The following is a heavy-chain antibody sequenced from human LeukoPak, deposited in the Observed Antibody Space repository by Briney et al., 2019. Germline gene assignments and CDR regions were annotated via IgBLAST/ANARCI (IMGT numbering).Heavy chain of an antibody. CDR3: ARDREGFDP. Sequence: GGSLRLSCAASGFTFSSSAMSWVRQVPGKGLEWVSSISSSSSYIYYADSVKGRFTISRDNAKNSLYLQMNSLRAEDTAVYYCARDREGFDPWGQGTLVTVSS. V-gene: IGHV3-21*01. CDR2: ISSSSSYI. CDR1: GFTFSSSA. J-gene: IGHJ5*02.